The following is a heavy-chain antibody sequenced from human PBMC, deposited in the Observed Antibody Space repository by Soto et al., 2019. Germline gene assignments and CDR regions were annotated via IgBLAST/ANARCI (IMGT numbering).Heavy chain of an antibody. CDR3: AKDHADGDYVGWFDP. D-gene: IGHD4-17*01. Sequence: EVQLSESGGGLVQPGGSLRLSCAASGFTFKNFAMAWVRQAPGKGLEWVSAISGSGGSTYYADSVKGRFTISRDNSKNTLYLQMNSLRAEDTAVYYCAKDHADGDYVGWFDPWGQGTLVTVSS. V-gene: IGHV3-23*01. J-gene: IGHJ5*02. CDR2: ISGSGGST. CDR1: GFTFKNFA.